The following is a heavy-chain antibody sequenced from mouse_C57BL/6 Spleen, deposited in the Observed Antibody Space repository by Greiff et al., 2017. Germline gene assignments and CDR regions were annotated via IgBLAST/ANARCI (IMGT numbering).Heavy chain of an antibody. D-gene: IGHD1-1*01. CDR1: GFNIKDYY. V-gene: IGHV14-2*01. J-gene: IGHJ4*01. CDR2: IDPEDGET. Sequence: VQLQQSGAELVKPGASVKLSCTASGFNIKDYYMHWVKQRTEQGLAWIGRIDPEDGETKYAPKFQGKATITADTSSNTAYLQLSSLTSEYTAVYYCARSSITTYHAMDYWGQGTSVTVSS. CDR3: ARSSITTYHAMDY.